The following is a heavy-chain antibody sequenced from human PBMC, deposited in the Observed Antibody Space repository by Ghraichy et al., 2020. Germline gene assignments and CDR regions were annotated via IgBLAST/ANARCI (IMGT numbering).Heavy chain of an antibody. CDR1: GFTFSSYA. V-gene: IGHV3-48*02. CDR2: ITSSGTTI. CDR3: AREGGNYCSGGSCSRDFDY. J-gene: IGHJ4*02. Sequence: GVSLRLSCAASGFTFSSYAMDWVRQAPGKGLEWLSYITSSGTTIYYADSVKGRFTISRDNAKNSLYLQMSSLRDEDTAVYYCAREGGNYCSGGSCSRDFDYWGQGTLVTVSS. D-gene: IGHD2-15*01.